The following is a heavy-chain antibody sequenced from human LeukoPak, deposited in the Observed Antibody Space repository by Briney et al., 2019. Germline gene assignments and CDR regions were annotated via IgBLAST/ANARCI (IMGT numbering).Heavy chain of an antibody. CDR2: IKQDGSEK. V-gene: IGHV3-7*01. Sequence: GGSLRLSCAASGFTFSSCWMSWVRQAPGKGLEWVANIKQDGSEKYYVDSVKGRFTISRDNAKNSLYLQMNSLRAEDTAVYYCAREAGGATEFYFDYWGQGTLVTVSS. J-gene: IGHJ4*02. CDR3: AREAGGATEFYFDY. CDR1: GFTFSSCW. D-gene: IGHD1-26*01.